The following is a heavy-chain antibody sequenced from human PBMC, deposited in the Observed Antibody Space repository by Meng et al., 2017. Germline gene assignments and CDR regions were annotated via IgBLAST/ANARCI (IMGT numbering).Heavy chain of an antibody. Sequence: LSLTCAASGFTFSSYSMNWVRQAPGKGLEWVSSISSSSSYIYYADSVKGRFTISRDNAKNSLYLQMNSLRAEDTAVYYCASSSGYYRGDFDYWGQGTLVTVSS. J-gene: IGHJ4*02. CDR2: ISSSSSYI. D-gene: IGHD3-22*01. CDR3: ASSSGYYRGDFDY. V-gene: IGHV3-21*01. CDR1: GFTFSSYS.